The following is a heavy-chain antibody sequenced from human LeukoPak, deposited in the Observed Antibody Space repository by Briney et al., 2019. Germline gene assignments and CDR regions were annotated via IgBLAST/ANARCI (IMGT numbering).Heavy chain of an antibody. J-gene: IGHJ4*02. CDR2: INPNSGGT. CDR3: ARVTITATTIDY. CDR1: GYTFTGYY. Sequence: ASVTVSCKASGYTFTGYYMHWVRQAPGQGLEWMGWINPNSGGTNYAQKFQGRVTMTRDTSISTAYMELSRLRSDDTAVYYCARVTITATTIDYWGQGTLVTVSS. D-gene: IGHD1-20*01. V-gene: IGHV1-2*02.